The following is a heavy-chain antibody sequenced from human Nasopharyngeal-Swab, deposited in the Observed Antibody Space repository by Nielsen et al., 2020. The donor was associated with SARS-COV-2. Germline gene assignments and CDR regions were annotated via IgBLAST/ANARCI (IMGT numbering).Heavy chain of an antibody. CDR1: GFTFTDYW. D-gene: IGHD1-26*01. CDR3: ARESYSWSWYGPDY. V-gene: IGHV3-74*03. Sequence: GESLKISCTVSGFTFTDYWMHWLRQSPGKGPVGLSRIDNDGSSTTYADSVRGRFTISRDNARNTLFLQLHSLRAEDTAVYYCARESYSWSWYGPDYWGQGTQVTVSS. J-gene: IGHJ4*02. CDR2: IDNDGSST.